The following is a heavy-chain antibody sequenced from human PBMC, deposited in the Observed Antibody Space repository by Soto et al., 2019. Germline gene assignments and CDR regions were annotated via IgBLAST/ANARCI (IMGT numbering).Heavy chain of an antibody. Sequence: QVQLVQSGAEVKKPGSSVKVSCKASGGTFSSYTISWVRQAPGQGLEWMGRIIPILDIANYAQKFQGRVTITADKSTSTAYMELSSLRSEDTAVYYCARVEERAGYYYGMDVWGQGTTVTVSS. J-gene: IGHJ6*02. D-gene: IGHD1-26*01. V-gene: IGHV1-69*02. CDR2: IIPILDIA. CDR1: GGTFSSYT. CDR3: ARVEERAGYYYGMDV.